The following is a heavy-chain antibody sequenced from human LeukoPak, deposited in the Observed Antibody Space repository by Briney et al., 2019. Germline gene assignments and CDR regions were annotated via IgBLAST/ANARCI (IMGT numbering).Heavy chain of an antibody. V-gene: IGHV4-34*01. D-gene: IGHD3-10*01. Sequence: SETLSLTCAVYGGSFSASYWSWIRQPPNKGLEWIREINHSGGTNYNPSLKSRVTISIDTSKNQFSLKLRSVTAADTALYYCTRSPPPGATAYGVVDLWGQGTQVTVSS. CDR2: INHSGGT. J-gene: IGHJ5*01. CDR1: GGSFSASY. CDR3: TRSPPPGATAYGVVDL.